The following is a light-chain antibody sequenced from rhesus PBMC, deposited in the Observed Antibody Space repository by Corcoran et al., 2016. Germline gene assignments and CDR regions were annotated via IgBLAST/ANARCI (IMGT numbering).Light chain of an antibody. Sequence: DIQMTQSPSSLSASVGDRVTITCRASENVNNYLNWCQQKPGKAPTLLIYNASTLQSGVPSRFRGSGSGTVYTIHIGGLQPEDVTTSYCQHGYGTPFAFGPRTKLHIK. CDR2: NAS. CDR3: QHGYGTPFA. CDR1: ENVNNY. V-gene: IGKV1-74*01. J-gene: IGKJ3*01.